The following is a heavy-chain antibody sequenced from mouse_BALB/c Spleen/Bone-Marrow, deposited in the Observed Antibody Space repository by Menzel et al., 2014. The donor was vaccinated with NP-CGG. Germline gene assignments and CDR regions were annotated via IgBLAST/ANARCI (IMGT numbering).Heavy chain of an antibody. CDR1: GFNINDYY. V-gene: IGHV14-1*02. CDR2: IDPENGNT. CDR3: ARRYGSSFDY. Sequence: VQLKESGAELVRPGALVKLSCKASGFNINDYYMHWVIQRPEQGLEWIGWIDPENGNTIYDPKFQGKASITAGTSSNTAYLQLSSLTSEDTAVYYRARRYGSSFDYWGQGTTLTVSS. D-gene: IGHD1-1*01. J-gene: IGHJ2*01.